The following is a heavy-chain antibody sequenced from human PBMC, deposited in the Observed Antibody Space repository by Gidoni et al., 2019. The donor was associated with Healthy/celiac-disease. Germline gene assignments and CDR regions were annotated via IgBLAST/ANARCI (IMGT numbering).Heavy chain of an antibody. CDR3: ARQAYYDFWSGYQYYFDY. V-gene: IGHV4-39*01. D-gene: IGHD3-3*01. J-gene: IGHJ4*02. CDR1: GGSIISSSYY. CDR2: IYYSGST. Sequence: QLQLQESGPGLVKPSETLSLTCTVSGGSIISSSYYWGWIRQPPGKGLEWIGSIYYSGSTYYNPSLKSRVTISVDTSKNQFSLKLSSVTAADTAVYYCARQAYYDFWSGYQYYFDYWGQGTLVTVSS.